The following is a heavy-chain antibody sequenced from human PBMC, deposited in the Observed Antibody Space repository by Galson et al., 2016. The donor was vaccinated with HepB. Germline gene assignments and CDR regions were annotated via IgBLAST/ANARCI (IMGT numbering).Heavy chain of an antibody. CDR3: TKGPRFGDLSS. CDR1: GFSFSSYA. CDR2: LRVSGGRT. J-gene: IGHJ5*02. V-gene: IGHV3-23*01. Sequence: SLRLSCAASGFSFSSYAMSWVRQAPGKGLEWVSTLRVSGGRTYYAESVKGRFTIPRDNPNNTLFLHMTSLRAEDTAVYYCTKGPRFGDLSSWGQGALVIVSA. D-gene: IGHD3-3*01.